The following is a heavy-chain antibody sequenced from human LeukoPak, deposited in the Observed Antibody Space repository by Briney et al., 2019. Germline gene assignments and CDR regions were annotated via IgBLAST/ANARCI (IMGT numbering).Heavy chain of an antibody. V-gene: IGHV4-59*01. CDR3: ARERGGQLGGIDY. CDR2: IYYSGST. Sequence: SETLSLTCTVSGGSISGYFWSWIRQPPGKGLDYIGYIYYSGSTNYNPSLKSRVTISVDTSKNQFSLKLSSVPAADTAVYYCARERGGQLGGIDYWGQGTLVTVSS. J-gene: IGHJ4*02. D-gene: IGHD7-27*01. CDR1: GGSISGYF.